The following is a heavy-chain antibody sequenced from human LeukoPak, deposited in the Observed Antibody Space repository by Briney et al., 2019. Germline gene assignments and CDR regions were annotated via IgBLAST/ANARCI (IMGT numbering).Heavy chain of an antibody. CDR1: GFTFSSYG. Sequence: VGSLRLSCAASGFTFSSYGMHWVRQAPGKGLEWVAFIRYDGSNKYYADSVKGRFTISRDNSKNTLYLQMNSLRAEDTAVYYCAKVSSGSYPWYFDYWGQGTLVTVSS. V-gene: IGHV3-30*02. D-gene: IGHD3-10*01. CDR3: AKVSSGSYPWYFDY. J-gene: IGHJ4*02. CDR2: IRYDGSNK.